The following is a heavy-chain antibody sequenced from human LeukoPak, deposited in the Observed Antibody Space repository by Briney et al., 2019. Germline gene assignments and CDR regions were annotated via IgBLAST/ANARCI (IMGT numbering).Heavy chain of an antibody. D-gene: IGHD6-6*01. CDR2: VTDSGDDT. CDR3: AKGSAAARPYYFDL. Sequence: PGGSLRLSCAASGFTFRHYAMGWVRQAPGEGLEWIAAVTDSGDDTYFADSVKGRFTIFRFNSQSTMALQMNNLRVEDTAIYYCAKGSAAARPYYFDLWGQGTLVTVSS. J-gene: IGHJ4*02. V-gene: IGHV3-23*01. CDR1: GFTFRHYA.